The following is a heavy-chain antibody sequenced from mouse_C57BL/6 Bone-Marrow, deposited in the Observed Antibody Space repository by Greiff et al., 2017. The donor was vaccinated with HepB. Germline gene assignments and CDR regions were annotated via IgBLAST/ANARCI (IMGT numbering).Heavy chain of an antibody. V-gene: IGHV5-4*01. D-gene: IGHD1-1*01. CDR3: ERDCSYDGSPHFDY. Sequence: DVLLVESGGGLVKPGGSLKLSCAASGFTFSSYAMSWVRQTPEKRLEWVATISDGGSYTYYPDNVKGRCTISRDKAKNNLYLQMSHLKSEDTATYDCERDCSYDGSPHFDYWGQGTTLTVSS. J-gene: IGHJ2*01. CDR2: ISDGGSYT. CDR1: GFTFSSYA.